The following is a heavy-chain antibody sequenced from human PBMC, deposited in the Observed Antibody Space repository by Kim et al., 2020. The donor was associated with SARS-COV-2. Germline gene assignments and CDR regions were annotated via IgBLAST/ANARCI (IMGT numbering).Heavy chain of an antibody. D-gene: IGHD3-10*01. J-gene: IGHJ4*02. V-gene: IGHV3-30*01. Sequence: SVKGRFTISRDNSKNTLYLQMNSLRAEDTAVYYCARGVLWFGKPKPVFDYWGQGTLVTVSS. CDR3: ARGVLWFGKPKPVFDY.